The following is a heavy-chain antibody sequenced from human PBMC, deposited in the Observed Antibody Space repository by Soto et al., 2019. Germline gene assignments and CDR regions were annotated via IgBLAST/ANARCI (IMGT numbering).Heavy chain of an antibody. D-gene: IGHD2-21*01. Sequence: QVQLQEPGPGLVKPSQTLSLTCTVSGGSISSGGYYWSWIRQHPGTGLEWIGFIYYSGSTYYNPSIKSRVTMLVDTSKTQCSLNVNSVIAVVTAMYYCARVLCGADCNSGLFSWFDRGSQGTVVTVSS. CDR3: ARVLCGADCNSGLFSWFDR. J-gene: IGHJ5*02. V-gene: IGHV4-31*03. CDR2: IYYSGST. CDR1: GGSISSGGYY.